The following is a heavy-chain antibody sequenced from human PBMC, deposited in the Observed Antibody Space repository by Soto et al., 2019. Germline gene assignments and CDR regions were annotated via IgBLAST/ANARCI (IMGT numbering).Heavy chain of an antibody. CDR2: IYYSGST. J-gene: IGHJ5*02. CDR3: ARGGAAAGHNWFDP. CDR1: GGSISSSSYY. Sequence: SETLSLTCTVSGGSISSSSYYWGWIRQPPGKVLEWIGSIYYSGSTYYNPSLKSRVTISVDTSKNQFSLKLSSVTAADTAVYYCARGGAAAGHNWFDPWGQGTLVTVS. D-gene: IGHD6-13*01. V-gene: IGHV4-39*01.